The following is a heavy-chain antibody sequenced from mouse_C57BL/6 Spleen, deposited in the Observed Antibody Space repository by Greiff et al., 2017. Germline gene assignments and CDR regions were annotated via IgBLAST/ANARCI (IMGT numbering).Heavy chain of an antibody. J-gene: IGHJ1*03. V-gene: IGHV1-15*01. CDR2: IDPETGGT. Sequence: QVQLQQSGAELVRPGASVTLSCKASGYTFTDYEMHWVKQTPVHGLEWIGAIDPETGGTAYNQKFKGKAILTADKSSSTAYMELRSLTSEDSAVYYCTRIRHSYYSKLYWYFDVWGTGTTVTVSS. CDR1: GYTFTDYE. D-gene: IGHD2-5*01. CDR3: TRIRHSYYSKLYWYFDV.